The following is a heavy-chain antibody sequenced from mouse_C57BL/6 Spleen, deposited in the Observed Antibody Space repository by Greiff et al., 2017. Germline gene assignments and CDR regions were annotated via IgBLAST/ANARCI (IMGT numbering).Heavy chain of an antibody. D-gene: IGHD1-1*01. J-gene: IGHJ4*01. Sequence: EVQLMESGGGLVKPGGSLKLSCAASGFTFSSYAMSWVRQTPEKRLEWVATISDGGSYTYYQDNVKGRFTISRDNANNNLYLQMSHLKSVDTAMYDCAGDPRRNILLRYYAMDYWGQGTSVTVSS. CDR2: ISDGGSYT. CDR1: GFTFSSYA. CDR3: AGDPRRNILLRYYAMDY. V-gene: IGHV5-4*01.